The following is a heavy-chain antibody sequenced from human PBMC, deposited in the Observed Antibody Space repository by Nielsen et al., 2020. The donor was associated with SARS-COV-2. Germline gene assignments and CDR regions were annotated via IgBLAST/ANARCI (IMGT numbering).Heavy chain of an antibody. CDR1: GFTFSNAW. CDR2: IKSKTDGGTT. J-gene: IGHJ4*02. Sequence: GGSLRLSCAASGFTFSNAWMSWVRQAPGKGLEWVGRIKSKTDGGTTDYAAPVKGRFTISRDDSKNTLCLQMNSLKTEDTAVYYCTTTRPWIQLWLPDYWGQGTLVTVSS. D-gene: IGHD5-18*01. V-gene: IGHV3-15*01. CDR3: TTTRPWIQLWLPDY.